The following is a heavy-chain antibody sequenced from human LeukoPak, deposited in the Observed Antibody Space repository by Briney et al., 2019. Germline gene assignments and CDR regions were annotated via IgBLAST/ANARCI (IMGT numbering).Heavy chain of an antibody. CDR2: ISYDGSNK. D-gene: IGHD6-13*01. J-gene: IGHJ4*02. V-gene: IGHV3-30*18. Sequence: GGSLRLSCAASGFTFSSYAMHWVRQAPGKGLEWVAVISYDGSNKYSADSVKGRFTISRDNSKNTLYLQMNSLRAEDTAVYYCAKSGIAAAGTKRGYFDYWGQGTLVTVSS. CDR1: GFTFSSYA. CDR3: AKSGIAAAGTKRGYFDY.